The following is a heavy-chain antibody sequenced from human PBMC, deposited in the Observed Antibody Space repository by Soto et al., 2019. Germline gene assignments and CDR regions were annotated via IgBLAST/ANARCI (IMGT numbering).Heavy chain of an antibody. J-gene: IGHJ4*02. CDR1: GGSICSDHYY. V-gene: IGHV4-31*03. D-gene: IGHD3-10*01. Sequence: SETLSLTCTVSGGSICSDHYYWGWIRQSPGTGLEWIGYIDYSGSTYYNPSLKSRIIISEDTSKNQFSLNLSSVTAADTAVYYCARLYYYGSGSYYRYFDCWGQGTLVTVSS. CDR2: IDYSGST. CDR3: ARLYYYGSGSYYRYFDC.